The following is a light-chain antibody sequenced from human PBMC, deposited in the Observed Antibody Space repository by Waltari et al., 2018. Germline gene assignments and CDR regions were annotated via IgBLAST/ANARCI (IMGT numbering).Light chain of an antibody. Sequence: DIQMTQSPSTLSASFGDSVTITCRASQSVGSWLAWYQLKPGKAPKLLISQTSILEDGVSSRFRGSGSETDFTLTIDSLEPADFSTYYCQQYKTYFFGQGTRLEI. J-gene: IGKJ2*01. CDR3: QQYKTYF. CDR2: QTS. V-gene: IGKV1-5*03. CDR1: QSVGSW.